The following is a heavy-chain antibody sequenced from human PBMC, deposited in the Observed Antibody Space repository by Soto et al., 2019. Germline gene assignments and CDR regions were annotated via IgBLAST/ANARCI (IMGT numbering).Heavy chain of an antibody. V-gene: IGHV3-15*05. D-gene: IGHD1-26*01. CDR2: IKTKTDGGTT. CDR1: GFTFSNAW. J-gene: IGHJ4*02. CDR3: VKDISGAYSGPNYDA. Sequence: PGGSLRLSCASSGFTFSNAWMSWVRQAPGKGLEWVGRIKTKTDGGTTDYAAPVKGRFTISRDDSKNTLYLQMTSLRPEDTALYYCVKDISGAYSGPNYDAWGQGTLVTVSS.